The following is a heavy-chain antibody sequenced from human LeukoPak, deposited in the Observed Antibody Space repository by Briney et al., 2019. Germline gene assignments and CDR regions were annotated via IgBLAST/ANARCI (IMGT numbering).Heavy chain of an antibody. D-gene: IGHD4-17*01. CDR1: GGSISGSNHY. CDR2: TSQSGST. J-gene: IGHJ4*02. Sequence: SDTLSLTCTVSGGSISGSNHYWGWVRQPPGKGLECIGSTSQSGSTYHNPSLKSRHTISVDTSKNQLSLKLNSVTAADTAVYYCARHSYGDYYFDYWGQGALVTVSS. V-gene: IGHV4-39*01. CDR3: ARHSYGDYYFDY.